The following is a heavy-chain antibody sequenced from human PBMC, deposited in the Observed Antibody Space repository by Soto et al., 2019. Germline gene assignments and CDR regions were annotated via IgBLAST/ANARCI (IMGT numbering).Heavy chain of an antibody. CDR1: GYTFTSYD. CDR2: MNPNSGNT. V-gene: IGHV1-8*01. Sequence: AAVKVSCKASGYTFTSYDINWVRQATGQGLEWMGWMNPNSGNTGYAQKFQGGVTMTRNTSISTAYMELSSLRSEDTAVYYCARGPSEWLLWGGDYYGMDVWGQGTTVTVSS. J-gene: IGHJ6*02. CDR3: ARGPSEWLLWGGDYYGMDV. D-gene: IGHD3-3*01.